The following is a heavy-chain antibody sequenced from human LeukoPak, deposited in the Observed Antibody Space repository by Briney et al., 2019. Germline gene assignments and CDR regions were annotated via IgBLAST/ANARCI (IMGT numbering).Heavy chain of an antibody. J-gene: IGHJ6*03. Sequence: SETLSLTCAVYGGSLSGYFWSWIRQPPGKGLEGIGEINHSGSTNYNPPLKSRVTIPVDTSKNQFSLKLSSVTATDTALYYCARGRYYDFWSGYHDPNYYYYYMDVWGKGTTVTVSS. CDR2: INHSGST. CDR3: ARGRYYDFWSGYHDPNYYYYYMDV. D-gene: IGHD3-3*01. V-gene: IGHV4-34*01. CDR1: GGSLSGYF.